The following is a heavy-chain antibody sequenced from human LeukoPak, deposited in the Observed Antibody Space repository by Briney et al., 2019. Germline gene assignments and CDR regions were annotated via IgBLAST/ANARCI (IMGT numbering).Heavy chain of an antibody. V-gene: IGHV3-53*04. Sequence: GGSLRLSCAASGFTVSSNYMSWVRQAPEKGLEWVSVIYSGGSTYYADSVKGRFTISRHNSKNTLYLQMNSLRAEDTAVYYCARDLRYSYGLYHYYGMDVWGQGTTVTVSS. D-gene: IGHD5-18*01. CDR1: GFTVSSNY. J-gene: IGHJ6*02. CDR3: ARDLRYSYGLYHYYGMDV. CDR2: IYSGGST.